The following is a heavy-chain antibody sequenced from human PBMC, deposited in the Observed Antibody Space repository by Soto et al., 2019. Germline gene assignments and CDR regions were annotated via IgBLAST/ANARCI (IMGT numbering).Heavy chain of an antibody. CDR2: INHGGST. J-gene: IGHJ4*02. Sequence: PSETLSLTCAAYGVSFSDYYWSWIRQPPGKGLEWIGEINHGGSTNYNPSLKSRVTILVDTSKNQFSLKLISVTAADTAVYYCARIAVAGRLWSIFDYWGQGTLVTVSS. CDR1: GVSFSDYY. V-gene: IGHV4-34*01. CDR3: ARIAVAGRLWSIFDY. D-gene: IGHD6-19*01.